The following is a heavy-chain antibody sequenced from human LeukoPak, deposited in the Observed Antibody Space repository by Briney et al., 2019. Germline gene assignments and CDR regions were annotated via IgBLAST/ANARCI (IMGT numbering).Heavy chain of an antibody. CDR2: ISAYNGNT. D-gene: IGHD2-8*01. CDR1: GYSFTNYG. V-gene: IGHV1-18*01. Sequence: ASVKVSCKASGYSFTNYGISWVRQAPGQGLEWMGWISAYNGNTNYAQNLQGRVTITTDTSTSTAYMELRSLRSDDPAVYYCARQSSSVRGVSLFDHWGQGTLVTVSS. J-gene: IGHJ4*02. CDR3: ARQSSSVRGVSLFDH.